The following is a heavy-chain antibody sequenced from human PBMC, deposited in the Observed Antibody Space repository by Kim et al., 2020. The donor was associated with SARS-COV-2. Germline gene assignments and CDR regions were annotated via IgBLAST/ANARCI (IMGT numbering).Heavy chain of an antibody. J-gene: IGHJ4*02. CDR2: ISYDGSNK. CDR3: AANYYDSSAQVFDY. D-gene: IGHD3-22*01. V-gene: IGHV3-30*03. Sequence: GGSLRLSCAASGFTFSSYGMHWVRQAPGKGLEWVAVISYDGSNKYYADSVKGRFTISRDNSKNTLYLQMNSLRAEDTAVYYCAANYYDSSAQVFDYWGQG. CDR1: GFTFSSYG.